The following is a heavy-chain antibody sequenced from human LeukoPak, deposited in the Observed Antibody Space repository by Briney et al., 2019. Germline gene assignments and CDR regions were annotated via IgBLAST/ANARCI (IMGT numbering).Heavy chain of an antibody. CDR1: GGSISSYY. Sequence: SETLSLTCTVSGGSISSYYWSWIRQPPGKGLEWIGYIYYSGSTNYNPSLKSRVTISVDTSKNQFSLKLSSVTAADTAVYYCARVTPLVLVAPSHYFDYWGQGTLVTVSS. V-gene: IGHV4-59*01. CDR2: IYYSGST. D-gene: IGHD2-15*01. J-gene: IGHJ4*02. CDR3: ARVTPLVLVAPSHYFDY.